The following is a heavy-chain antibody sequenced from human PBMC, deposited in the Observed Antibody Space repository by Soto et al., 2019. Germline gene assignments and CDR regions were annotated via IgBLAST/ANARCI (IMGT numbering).Heavy chain of an antibody. CDR1: GFTFSTYT. D-gene: IGHD6-19*01. CDR2: ISGSGVST. V-gene: IGHV3-23*01. Sequence: EVQLLESGGGLVQPGGSLRLSCAASGFTFSTYTMTWVRQAPGKGLEWVSAISGSGVSTHYADSVKGRFTISRDNSKNTLYLQMNSLRAEDTAVYYCGKGQASIAVDWFDPWGQGTLVNVSS. J-gene: IGHJ5*02. CDR3: GKGQASIAVDWFDP.